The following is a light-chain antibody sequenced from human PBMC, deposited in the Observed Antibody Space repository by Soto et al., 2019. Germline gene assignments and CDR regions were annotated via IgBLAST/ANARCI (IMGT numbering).Light chain of an antibody. Sequence: EIVMTQSPLTLPVTPGEPASMSCRSSQSLLYNNTFNYLDWYLQKPGQSPHLLIYLGSNRASGVPDRFSGSVSGTDFSLKISRVEAEDVGTYYCMQALQSLTFGQGTRLEIQ. J-gene: IGKJ5*01. CDR3: MQALQSLT. V-gene: IGKV2-28*01. CDR2: LGS. CDR1: QSLLYNNTFNY.